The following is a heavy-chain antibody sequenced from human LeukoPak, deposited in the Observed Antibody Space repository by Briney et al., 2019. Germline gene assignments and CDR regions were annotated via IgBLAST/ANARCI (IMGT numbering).Heavy chain of an antibody. V-gene: IGHV1-69*05. CDR2: IIPIFGTA. D-gene: IGHD3-10*01. CDR3: ARGGDMVRGVPGGFDY. Sequence: SVKVSCKASGGTFSSYAISWVRQAPGQGLEWMGGIIPIFGTANYAQKFQGGVTITTDESTSTAYMELSSLRSEDTAVYYCARGGDMVRGVPGGFDYWGQGTLVTVSS. CDR1: GGTFSSYA. J-gene: IGHJ4*02.